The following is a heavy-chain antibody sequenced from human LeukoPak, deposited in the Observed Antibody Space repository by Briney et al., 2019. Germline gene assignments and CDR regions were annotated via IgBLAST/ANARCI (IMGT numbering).Heavy chain of an antibody. D-gene: IGHD2-21*02. Sequence: RTGGSLRLSCAASGFTFSDYYMSWIRQAPGKGLEWVSYISSSGSTIYYADSVKGRFTISRDNAKNSLYLQMNSLRAEETAVYYCARVFLAYCGGDCYQPWGQGTLVTVSS. V-gene: IGHV3-11*01. CDR2: ISSSGSTI. CDR1: GFTFSDYY. J-gene: IGHJ4*02. CDR3: ARVFLAYCGGDCYQP.